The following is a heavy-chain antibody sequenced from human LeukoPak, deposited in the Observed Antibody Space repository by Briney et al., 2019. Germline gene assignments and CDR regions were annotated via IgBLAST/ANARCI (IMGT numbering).Heavy chain of an antibody. J-gene: IGHJ4*02. CDR3: AKKTPGTYPFDS. D-gene: IGHD6-13*01. CDR2: CGTDGDT. V-gene: IGHV3-23*01. Sequence: PGGSLSLSCAASGFTFSTPALNWVRQAPGKGLEWVSACGTDGDTYYADSVKGRFTISRDNSRHTLYLQMTGLRAEDTAVYYCAKKTPGTYPFDSWGQGTLVSVSP. CDR1: GFTFSTPA.